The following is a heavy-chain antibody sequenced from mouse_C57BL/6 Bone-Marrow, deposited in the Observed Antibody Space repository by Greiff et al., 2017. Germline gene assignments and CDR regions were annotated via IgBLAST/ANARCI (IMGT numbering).Heavy chain of an antibody. Sequence: QVQLQQSGAELARPGASVKLSCKASGYTFTSYGISWVTQRTGQGLEWIGEIYPRSGNTYYNEKFKGKATLTADKSSSTAYMELRSLTSEDSAVYFCARTRAGAYWGQGTLVTVSA. J-gene: IGHJ3*01. V-gene: IGHV1-81*01. CDR2: IYPRSGNT. CDR1: GYTFTSYG. CDR3: ARTRAGAY. D-gene: IGHD3-1*01.